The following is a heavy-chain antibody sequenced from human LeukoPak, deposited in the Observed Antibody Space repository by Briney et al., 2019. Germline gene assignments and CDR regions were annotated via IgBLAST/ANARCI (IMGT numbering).Heavy chain of an antibody. CDR1: GGSISSYY. J-gene: IGHJ4*02. CDR3: PRDLRGLDY. Sequence: SETLSLTCTVSGGSISSYYWSWIRQPPGKGLEWIGYIYYSGSTNYNPSLKSRVTISVDTSKNQFSLKLSSVTAADTAVYYCPRDLRGLDYWGQGTLVTVSS. CDR2: IYYSGST. V-gene: IGHV4-59*01. D-gene: IGHD3-10*01.